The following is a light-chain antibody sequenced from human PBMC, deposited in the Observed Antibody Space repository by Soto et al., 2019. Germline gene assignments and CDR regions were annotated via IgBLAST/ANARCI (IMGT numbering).Light chain of an antibody. CDR3: QQFNGYPRT. CDR2: ATS. J-gene: IGKJ1*01. CDR1: QDISSY. V-gene: IGKV1-9*01. Sequence: IPLTQSPSSLSESVGDRVTITCRASQDISSYLAWYQQKPGKAPKLLIYATSTLQSGVPSMFSGSGSGTDFPLTISSLQPEDFATYYCQQFNGYPRTFGQGTKVEIK.